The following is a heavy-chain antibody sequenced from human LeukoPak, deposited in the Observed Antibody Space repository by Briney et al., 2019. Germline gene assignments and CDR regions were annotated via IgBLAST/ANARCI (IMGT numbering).Heavy chain of an antibody. J-gene: IGHJ4*02. CDR1: GASVTNRTYY. Sequence: PSETLSLTCSVSGASVTNRTYYWVWVRQPPGTGLQWIGNVYFTGTTYYNPSLNSRVAIALDTAKNHFSLNLASVTAADTAMYLCASFNFRDYWSGYPLFDYWGQGALVTVSS. CDR2: VYFTGTT. CDR3: ASFNFRDYWSGYPLFDY. V-gene: IGHV4-39*02. D-gene: IGHD3-3*01.